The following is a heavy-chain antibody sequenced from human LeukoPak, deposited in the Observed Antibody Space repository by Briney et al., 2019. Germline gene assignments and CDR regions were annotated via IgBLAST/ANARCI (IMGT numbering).Heavy chain of an antibody. D-gene: IGHD5-12*01. CDR3: ASDYDSGY. CDR1: GLTFSRYW. V-gene: IGHV3-7*01. Sequence: GGSLRLSCVASGLTFSRYWMNWVRQAPGKGLEWVANINQVGSEKNYVDSVKGRFTISRDNAKNSLYLQMNSLRAEDTAVYYCASDYDSGYWGQGTLVTVSS. CDR2: INQVGSEK. J-gene: IGHJ4*02.